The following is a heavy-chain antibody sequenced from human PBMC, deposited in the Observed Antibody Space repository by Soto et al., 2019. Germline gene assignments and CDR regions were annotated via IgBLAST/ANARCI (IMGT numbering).Heavy chain of an antibody. CDR1: GFTFSSYA. Sequence: GGSLRLSCAASGFTFSSYAMSWVRQAPGKGLEWVSAISGSGGSTYYADSVKGRFTISRDNSKNTLYLQMNSLRAEDTAVYYCAKDLEPIHYYYDSSDPIDYSAQGTPVTVSA. V-gene: IGHV3-23*01. CDR3: AKDLEPIHYYYDSSDPIDY. D-gene: IGHD3-22*01. CDR2: ISGSGGST. J-gene: IGHJ4*01.